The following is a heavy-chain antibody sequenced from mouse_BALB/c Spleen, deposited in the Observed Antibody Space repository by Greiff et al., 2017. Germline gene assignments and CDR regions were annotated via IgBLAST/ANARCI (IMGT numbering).Heavy chain of an antibody. CDR3: ARGGGNYGWYFDV. V-gene: IGHV2-6-7*01. D-gene: IGHD2-1*01. CDR2: IWGDGST. CDR1: GFSLTGYG. J-gene: IGHJ1*01. Sequence: QVQLKESGPGLVAPSQTLSITCTVSGFSLTGYGVNWVRQPPGKGLEWLGMIWGDGSTDYNSALKSRLSISKDNSKSQVFLKMNSLQTDDTARYYCARGGGNYGWYFDVWGAGTTVTVSS.